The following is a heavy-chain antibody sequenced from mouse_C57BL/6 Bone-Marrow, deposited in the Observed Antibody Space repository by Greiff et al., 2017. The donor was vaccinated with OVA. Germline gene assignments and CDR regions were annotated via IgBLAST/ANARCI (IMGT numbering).Heavy chain of an antibody. J-gene: IGHJ4*01. CDR1: GYTFTSYG. Sequence: QVQLKQSGAELARPGASVKLSCKASGYTFTSYGISWVKQRTGQGLEWIGEIYPRSGNTYYNEKFKGKATLTADKSSSTAYMELRSLTSEDSAVYFCARSGGTRAMDYWGQGTSVTVSS. V-gene: IGHV1-81*01. CDR3: ARSGGTRAMDY. D-gene: IGHD3-2*02. CDR2: IYPRSGNT.